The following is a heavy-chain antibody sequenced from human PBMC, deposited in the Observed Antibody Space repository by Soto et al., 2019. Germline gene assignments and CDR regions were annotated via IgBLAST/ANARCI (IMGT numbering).Heavy chain of an antibody. D-gene: IGHD3-3*01. CDR3: AREQITIFGVVILPPSYYYYGMDV. CDR2: INAGNGNT. V-gene: IGHV1-3*01. J-gene: IGHJ6*02. CDR1: GYTFTSYA. Sequence: ASVKVSCKASGYTFTSYAMHWVRQAPVQRLEWMGWINAGNGNTEYSQKFQGRVTITRDTSASTAYMELSSLRSEDTAVYYCAREQITIFGVVILPPSYYYYGMDVWGQGTTVT.